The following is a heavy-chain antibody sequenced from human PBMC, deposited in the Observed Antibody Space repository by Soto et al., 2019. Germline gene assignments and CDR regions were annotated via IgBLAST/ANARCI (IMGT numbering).Heavy chain of an antibody. D-gene: IGHD5-12*01. Sequence: ETLSLTCAVSGGSISSSYWWSWVRQPPGKGLEWIGEIHHSGTTNYNPSLKSRVTISVDTSKNQFSLKLSSVAAADTAVYYCARRYSGYGDYWGQGTLVTVSS. J-gene: IGHJ4*02. CDR1: GGSISSSYW. V-gene: IGHV4-4*02. CDR3: ARRYSGYGDY. CDR2: IHHSGTT.